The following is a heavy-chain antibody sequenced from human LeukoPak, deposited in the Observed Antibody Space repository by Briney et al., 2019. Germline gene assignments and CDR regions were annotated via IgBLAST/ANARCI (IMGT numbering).Heavy chain of an antibody. CDR1: GFAFSSYA. CDR2: ISGSGGST. Sequence: GGSLRLSCAASGFAFSSYAMSWVRQAPGKGLEWVSAISGSGGSTYYADSVKGRFTISRDNSKNTLYLQMNSLRAEDTAVYYCAKALDIVVVVIDYWGQGTLVTVSS. V-gene: IGHV3-23*01. J-gene: IGHJ4*02. D-gene: IGHD2-15*01. CDR3: AKALDIVVVVIDY.